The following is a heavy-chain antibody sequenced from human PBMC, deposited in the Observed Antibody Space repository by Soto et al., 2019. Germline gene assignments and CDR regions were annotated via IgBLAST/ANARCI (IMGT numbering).Heavy chain of an antibody. CDR3: ARRRRYGTGTVTTWDDNYYYGMDV. J-gene: IGHJ6*02. V-gene: IGHV5-51*01. CDR1: GYSFTSYW. CDR2: IYPGDSDT. D-gene: IGHD4-4*01. Sequence: PGESLKISCKGSGYSFTSYWIGWVRQMPGKGLEWMGIIYPGDSDTRYSPSFQGQVTISADKSISTAYLQWSSLKASDTAMYYCARRRRYGTGTVTTWDDNYYYGMDVWGQGTTVTVSS.